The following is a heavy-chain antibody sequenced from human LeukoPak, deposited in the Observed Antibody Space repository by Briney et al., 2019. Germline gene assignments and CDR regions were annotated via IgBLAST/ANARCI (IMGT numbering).Heavy chain of an antibody. D-gene: IGHD3-22*01. CDR1: GGSISSGDYY. J-gene: IGHJ4*02. CDR2: IYYSGST. V-gene: IGHV4-30-4*01. Sequence: SQTLSLTCTVSGGSISSGDYYWSWIRQPPGKGLEWIGYIYYSGSTYYNPSLKSRVTISVDTSKNQFSLKLSSVTAADTAVYYCARLYFYDSSGSYYTFDYWGQGTLVTVSS. CDR3: ARLYFYDSSGSYYTFDY.